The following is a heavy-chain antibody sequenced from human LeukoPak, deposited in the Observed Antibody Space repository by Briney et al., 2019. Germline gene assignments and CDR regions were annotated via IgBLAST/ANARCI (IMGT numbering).Heavy chain of an antibody. J-gene: IGHJ4*02. CDR1: GYSFTTYW. CDR3: ARYGGSSARFSDY. CDR2: IYPSDSDT. D-gene: IGHD4-23*01. Sequence: GESLKISCKGSGYSFTTYWIGWVRQMPEEGLEWMGTIYPSDSDTKYSPSFRGQVTISADKSISTAYLQWNSLKASDTAIYYCARYGGSSARFSDYWGQGTLVTVSS. V-gene: IGHV5-51*01.